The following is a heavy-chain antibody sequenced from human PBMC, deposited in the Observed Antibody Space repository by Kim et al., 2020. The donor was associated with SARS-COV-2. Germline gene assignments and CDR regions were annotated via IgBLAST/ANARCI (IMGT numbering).Heavy chain of an antibody. D-gene: IGHD4-17*01. CDR1: GFTFSSYG. V-gene: IGHV3-33*01. CDR2: RWYDGSNK. CDR3: ARDLAYGANESY. J-gene: IGHJ4*02. Sequence: GGSLRLSCAASGFTFSSYGMHWVRQAPDKGLEWVAVRWYDGSNKYYANSVNGRLTISRDNSKNTLYLQMNSLRAEDTAVYYCARDLAYGANESYWGQGTLVTVSS.